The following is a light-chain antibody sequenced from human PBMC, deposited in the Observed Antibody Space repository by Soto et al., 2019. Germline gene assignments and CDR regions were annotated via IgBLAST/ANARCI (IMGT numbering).Light chain of an antibody. CDR3: QQYNNWPPIT. V-gene: IGKV3-15*01. CDR1: QSISSN. J-gene: IGKJ5*01. Sequence: EVVMTQSPAALSVSPGERATLSCRASQSISSNLAWYQQKPGQAPRLLIYGASTRATGIPARFSGSESGTEFTLTITSLQSEDFAVYYCQQYNNWPPITFGQGTRLEIK. CDR2: GAS.